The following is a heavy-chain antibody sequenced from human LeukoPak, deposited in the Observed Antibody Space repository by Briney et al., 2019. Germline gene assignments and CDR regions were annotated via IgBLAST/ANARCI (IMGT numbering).Heavy chain of an antibody. D-gene: IGHD2-8*02. J-gene: IGHJ5*02. V-gene: IGHV1-18*01. CDR3: ARVPCTSATCVNWFDP. CDR1: GYTFTSYG. CDR2: ISAYTANT. Sequence: EASVKVSCKASGYTFTSYGISWVRQAPGQGLEWMGWISAYTANTNHAQNLQGRVTMTTDTSTSTAYMELRSLRSDDTAVYYCARVPCTSATCVNWFDPWGQGTLVTVSS.